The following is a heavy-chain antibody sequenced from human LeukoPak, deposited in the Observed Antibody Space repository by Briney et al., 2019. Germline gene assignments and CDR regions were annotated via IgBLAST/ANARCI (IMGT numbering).Heavy chain of an antibody. CDR2: ISGSGGST. V-gene: IGHV3-23*01. CDR1: GFTFSSYA. J-gene: IGHJ4*02. CDR3: AKRVQGNTGPFHC. D-gene: IGHD4-23*01. Sequence: SGGSLRLSCAASGFTFSSYAMSWVRQAPGKGREWVSAISGSGGSTYYADSVKGRFTISRDNSKNTLRLQMNSLRDEDTAVYYCAKRVQGNTGPFHCWGQGTLASVSS.